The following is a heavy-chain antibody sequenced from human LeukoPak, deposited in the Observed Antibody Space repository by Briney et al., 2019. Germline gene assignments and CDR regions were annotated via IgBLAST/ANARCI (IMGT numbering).Heavy chain of an antibody. CDR2: ISGYNGNT. Sequence: GASVKVSCKASGYTFTSYAISWVRRAPGQGLEWMGWISGYNGNTNYAQKLQGRVTMTTDTSTSTAYMELRSLRTDDTAVYYCARASYCSGGSCYMDYWGQGALVTVSS. CDR1: GYTFTSYA. V-gene: IGHV1-18*01. J-gene: IGHJ4*02. D-gene: IGHD2-15*01. CDR3: ARASYCSGGSCYMDY.